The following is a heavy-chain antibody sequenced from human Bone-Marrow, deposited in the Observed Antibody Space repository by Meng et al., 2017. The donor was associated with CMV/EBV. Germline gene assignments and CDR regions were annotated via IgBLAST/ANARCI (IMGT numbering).Heavy chain of an antibody. D-gene: IGHD4/OR15-4a*01. CDR1: GYTFTGYY. V-gene: IGHV1-2*02. CDR3: AIHIPYGGFDY. Sequence: ASVKVSCKASGYTFTGYYMHWVRQAPGQGLEWMGWINPNSGGTNYAQKFQGRVTMTRDTSISTAYMELSSLRSEDTAVYYCAIHIPYGGFDYWGQGTLVTVSS. CDR2: INPNSGGT. J-gene: IGHJ4*02.